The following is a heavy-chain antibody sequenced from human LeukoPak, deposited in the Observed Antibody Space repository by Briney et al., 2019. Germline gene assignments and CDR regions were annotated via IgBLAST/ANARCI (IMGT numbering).Heavy chain of an antibody. J-gene: IGHJ4*02. V-gene: IGHV3-21*01. D-gene: IGHD1-26*01. CDR1: GFTVSSNY. CDR2: ISSGGNNI. CDR3: ARFRVGASYYFDY. Sequence: PGGSLRLSCAASGFTVSSNYMSWVRQAPGKGLEWVSSISSGGNNIYYVDSVKGRFTISRDNAKNSLFLQMNSLRAVDTALYYCARFRVGASYYFDYWGQGTLVTVSS.